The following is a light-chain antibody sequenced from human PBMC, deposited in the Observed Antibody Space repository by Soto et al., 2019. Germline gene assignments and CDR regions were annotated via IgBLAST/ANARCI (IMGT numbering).Light chain of an antibody. Sequence: DIHMTQSPSTLSASVGDRVTITCRASQSISIWLAWYQQKPGKAPNLLIYRTSSLESGVPSRFSGSGSGTKCTITLSRLQPDDFETYYSQNIHDYSWTFGQGTKVEIK. CDR3: QNIHDYSWT. CDR2: RTS. CDR1: QSISIW. J-gene: IGKJ1*01. V-gene: IGKV1-5*03.